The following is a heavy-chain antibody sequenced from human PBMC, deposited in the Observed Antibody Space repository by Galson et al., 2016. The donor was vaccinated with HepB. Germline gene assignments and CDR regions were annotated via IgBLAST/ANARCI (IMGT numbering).Heavy chain of an antibody. Sequence: SVKVSCKASGYSFTSYGITWIRQAPGQGLEWVAWISGYNENTHYAQKLQGRVTLTTDTSTSTAYMELRSLRSDDTAVYYCARDFVDLWRDYYDYDHWGQGTLVTVSS. J-gene: IGHJ5*02. CDR2: ISGYNENT. D-gene: IGHD3-3*01. CDR1: GYSFTSYG. V-gene: IGHV1-18*01. CDR3: ARDFVDLWRDYYDYDH.